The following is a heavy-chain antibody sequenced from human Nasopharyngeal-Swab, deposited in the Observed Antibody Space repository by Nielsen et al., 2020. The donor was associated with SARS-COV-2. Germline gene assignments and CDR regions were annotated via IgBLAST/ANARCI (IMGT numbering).Heavy chain of an antibody. Sequence: GASLKISCKASGYRFTSYWISWVRQMPGKGLEWVGRIDPGDSYTNSSPSFQGHVTISADKSISTASLQWSSLKASDTAMYYCAIPTVTTDYWGQGTLVTVSS. CDR2: IDPGDSYT. CDR1: GYRFTSYW. J-gene: IGHJ4*02. V-gene: IGHV5-10-1*01. CDR3: AIPTVTTDY. D-gene: IGHD4-17*01.